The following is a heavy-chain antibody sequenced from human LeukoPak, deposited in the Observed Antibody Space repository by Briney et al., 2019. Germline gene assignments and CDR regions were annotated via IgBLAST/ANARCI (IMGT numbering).Heavy chain of an antibody. Sequence: AGSLRLSCAASGFTFSSYGMHWVRQAPGKGLEWVAVIWYDGSNKYYADSVKGRFTISRDNSKNTLYLQMNSLRAEDTAVYYCAKDRAGSGYASDYWGQGTLVTVSS. CDR2: IWYDGSNK. V-gene: IGHV3-33*06. J-gene: IGHJ4*02. CDR3: AKDRAGSGYASDY. D-gene: IGHD3-22*01. CDR1: GFTFSSYG.